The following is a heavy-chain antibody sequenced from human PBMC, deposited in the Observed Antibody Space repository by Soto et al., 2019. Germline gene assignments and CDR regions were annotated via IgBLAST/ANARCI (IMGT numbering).Heavy chain of an antibody. V-gene: IGHV5-51*01. Sequence: GESLKISCKGPGYSFTSYWIGWVRKMAGKGLEWMGIIYPGDSDTRYSPSFQGQVTISADKSISPAYLQWSSLKASHTPMYSSARLSIAAAGRHFDYWGQRTL. CDR3: ARLSIAAAGRHFDY. CDR2: IYPGDSDT. D-gene: IGHD6-13*01. CDR1: GYSFTSYW. J-gene: IGHJ4*02.